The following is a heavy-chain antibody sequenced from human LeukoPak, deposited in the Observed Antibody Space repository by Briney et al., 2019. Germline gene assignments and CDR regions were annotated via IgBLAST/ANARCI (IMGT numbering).Heavy chain of an antibody. CDR3: AREPYSSSGGLGY. J-gene: IGHJ4*02. V-gene: IGHV4-59*01. CDR1: GGSISTYY. CDR2: IYYSGST. Sequence: SETLSLTCTVSGGSISTYYRSWIRQPPGKGLEWIGYIYYSGSTNYNPSLKSRVTISVDTSKNQFSLKLSSVTAADTAVYYCAREPYSSSGGLGYWGQGTLVTVSS. D-gene: IGHD6-6*01.